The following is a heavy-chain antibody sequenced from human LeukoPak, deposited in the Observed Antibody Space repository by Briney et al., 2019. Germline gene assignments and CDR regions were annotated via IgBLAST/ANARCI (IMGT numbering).Heavy chain of an antibody. J-gene: IGHJ4*02. Sequence: AETLPLTCTVSGGSISSYFWSWIRQSAGKGLEWIGRIYASGSTNYNPSLKSRVTMSADTSKNQFFLKLTSVTAADTAVYHCAREQFRPYYFDYWGQGTLVTVSS. CDR1: GGSISSYF. V-gene: IGHV4-4*07. D-gene: IGHD6-19*01. CDR2: IYASGST. CDR3: AREQFRPYYFDY.